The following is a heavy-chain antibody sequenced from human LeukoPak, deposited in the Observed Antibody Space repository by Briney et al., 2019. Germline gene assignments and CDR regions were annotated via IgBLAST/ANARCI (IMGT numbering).Heavy chain of an antibody. CDR1: GGSISSGGYS. CDR2: IYHSGST. V-gene: IGHV4-30-2*01. J-gene: IGHJ3*02. Sequence: SQTLSLTCAVSGGSISSGGYSWSWIRQPPGKGLEWIGYIYHSGSTYYNPSLKSRVTISVDRSKNQFSLKLSSVTAADTAVYYCARVSYDAFDIWGQGTMVTVSS. CDR3: ARVSYDAFDI.